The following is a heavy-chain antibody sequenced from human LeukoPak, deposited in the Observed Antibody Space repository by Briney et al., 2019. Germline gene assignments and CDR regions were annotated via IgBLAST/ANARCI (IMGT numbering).Heavy chain of an antibody. D-gene: IGHD6-13*01. V-gene: IGHV4-59*08. CDR3: TRHSESSHGFFDY. CDR2: ISYSGSA. J-gene: IGHJ4*02. Sequence: SETLSLTCTVSGGSISPYYWSWIRQPPGKDLEWIGYISYSGSANYNPSVKSRVTLSVDTSRNQFSLKLSSVAAADTAVYYCTRHSESSHGFFDYWGQGTLVTVSS. CDR1: GGSISPYY.